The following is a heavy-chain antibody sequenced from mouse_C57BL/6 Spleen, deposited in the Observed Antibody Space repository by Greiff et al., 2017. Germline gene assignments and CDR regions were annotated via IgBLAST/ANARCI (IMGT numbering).Heavy chain of an antibody. D-gene: IGHD1-1*01. V-gene: IGHV1-81*01. CDR3: AGSPYYGSSCGSTWFAY. J-gene: IGHJ3*01. Sequence: QVQLQQSGAELARPGASVKLSCKASGYTFTSYGISWVKQRTGQGLEWIGEIYPRSGNTYYNEKFKGKATLTADTSSSTAYMELRSLTSEDSAVYFCAGSPYYGSSCGSTWFAYWGQGTLVTVSA. CDR2: IYPRSGNT. CDR1: GYTFTSYG.